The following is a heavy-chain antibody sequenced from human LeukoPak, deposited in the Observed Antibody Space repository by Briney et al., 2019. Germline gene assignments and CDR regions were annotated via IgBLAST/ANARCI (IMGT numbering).Heavy chain of an antibody. CDR1: GYTFTSYG. J-gene: IGHJ4*02. CDR2: ISAYNGNT. D-gene: IGHD6-19*01. CDR3: ARDGSALQQWLGEDY. V-gene: IGHV1-18*01. Sequence: ASVKVSCKASGYTFTSYGISWVRQAPGQGLEWMGWISAYNGNTNYAQKLQGRVTMTTDTSTSTAYMELRSLISDDTAVYYCARDGSALQQWLGEDYWGQGTLVTVSS.